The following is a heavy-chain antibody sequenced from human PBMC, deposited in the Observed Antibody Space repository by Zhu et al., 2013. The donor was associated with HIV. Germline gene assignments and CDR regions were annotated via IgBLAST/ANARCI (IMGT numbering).Heavy chain of an antibody. CDR2: ISGYNGNT. Sequence: QVQLVQSGAEVKKPGASVKVSCTASGYTFTRHGITWVRQAPGQGLEWMGWISGYNGNTNFAQKLQGRVTMSTDTSTSTAYMELRSLRSDDTAVYYCARDLYSTSSRPFDIWGQGTMVIVSS. CDR3: ARDLYSTSSRPFDI. CDR1: GYTFTRHG. V-gene: IGHV1-18*01. J-gene: IGHJ3*02. D-gene: IGHD6-6*01.